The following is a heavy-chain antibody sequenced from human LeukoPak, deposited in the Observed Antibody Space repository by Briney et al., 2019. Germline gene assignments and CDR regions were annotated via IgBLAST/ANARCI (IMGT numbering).Heavy chain of an antibody. CDR2: IVVGSGNT. Sequence: GASVKVSCKASGFTFTSSAMQWVRQARGQRLEWIGWIVVGSGNTNYAQKFQERVTITRDMSTSTAYMEQSSLRSEDTAVYYCAAAGDGDYNFDYWGQGTLVTVSS. V-gene: IGHV1-58*02. D-gene: IGHD4-17*01. CDR3: AAAGDGDYNFDY. CDR1: GFTFTSSA. J-gene: IGHJ4*02.